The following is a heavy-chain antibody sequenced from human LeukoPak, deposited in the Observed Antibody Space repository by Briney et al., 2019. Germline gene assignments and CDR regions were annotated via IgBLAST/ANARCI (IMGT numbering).Heavy chain of an antibody. Sequence: PGGSLRLSCAASGFTFSTYGMHWVRQAPGKGLEWVAVIWYDGSDKYYSDSVKGRFTISRDNSKNTLYLQMNSLRAEDTAVYYCARGNYAYYYGMDVWGQGTSVTVSS. CDR1: GFTFSTYG. CDR3: ARGNYAYYYGMDV. D-gene: IGHD4-11*01. CDR2: IWYDGSDK. V-gene: IGHV3-33*01. J-gene: IGHJ6*02.